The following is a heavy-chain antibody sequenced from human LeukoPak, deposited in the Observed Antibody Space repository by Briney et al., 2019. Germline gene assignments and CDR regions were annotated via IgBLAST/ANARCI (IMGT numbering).Heavy chain of an antibody. CDR1: GDSITNYY. CDR2: IYYSGST. CDR3: ARGYGSGSYSSFDAFDI. D-gene: IGHD3-10*01. Sequence: SETLSLTCTVSGDSITNYYWAWIRQSAGKGLEWIGYIYYSGSTNYNPSLKSRVTISVDTSKNQFSLKLSSVTAADTAVYYCARGYGSGSYSSFDAFDIWGQGTMVTVSS. J-gene: IGHJ3*02. V-gene: IGHV4-59*01.